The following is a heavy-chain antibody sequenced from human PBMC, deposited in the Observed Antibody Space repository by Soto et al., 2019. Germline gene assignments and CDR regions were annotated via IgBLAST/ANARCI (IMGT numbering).Heavy chain of an antibody. V-gene: IGHV4-34*01. CDR1: GGSFSGYY. CDR2: INHSGST. D-gene: IGHD6-13*01. CDR3: AFEAAAGPIDSTAAEYFQH. Sequence: QVQLQQWGAGLLKPSETLSLTCAVYGGSFSGYYWSWIRQPPGKGLEWIGEINHSGSTNYNTSLKSRVTISVDTSKNKFSLKLSSVTAADTAVYYCAFEAAAGPIDSTAAEYFQHWGQGTLVTVSS. J-gene: IGHJ1*01.